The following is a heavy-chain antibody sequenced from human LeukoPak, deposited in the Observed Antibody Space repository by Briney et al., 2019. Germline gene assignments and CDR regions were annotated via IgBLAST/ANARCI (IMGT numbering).Heavy chain of an antibody. CDR1: GYTFTSYD. Sequence: RASVKVSCKASGYTFTSYDTNWVRQATGQGLEWMGWMNPNSGNTGYAQKFQGRVTITRNTSISTAYMELSSLRSEDTAVYYCARWGDLSGGNYWGQGTLVTVSS. CDR2: MNPNSGNT. J-gene: IGHJ4*02. CDR3: ARWGDLSGGNY. D-gene: IGHD2-15*01. V-gene: IGHV1-8*03.